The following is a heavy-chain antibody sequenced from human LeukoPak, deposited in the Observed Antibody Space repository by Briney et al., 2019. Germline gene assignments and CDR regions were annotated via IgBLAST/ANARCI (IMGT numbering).Heavy chain of an antibody. Sequence: SETLSLTCTVSGGSIYSSSDYWAWIRQPPGKGLEWIGNIYHIGRTYYNPSLKSRVTISLDTSKNQFSLKLSSVTAADPAVYYCARGDGVVVPAASYPGDYWGQGTLVTVSS. D-gene: IGHD2-2*01. V-gene: IGHV4-39*07. CDR2: IYHIGRT. CDR1: GGSIYSSSDY. J-gene: IGHJ4*02. CDR3: ARGDGVVVPAASYPGDY.